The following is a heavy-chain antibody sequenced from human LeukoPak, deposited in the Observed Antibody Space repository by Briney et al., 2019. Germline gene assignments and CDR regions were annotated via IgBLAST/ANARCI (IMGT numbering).Heavy chain of an antibody. Sequence: GGSLRLSCAASGFTFDDYAMHWVRQAPGKGLEWVSAISGSGGSTYYADSVKGRFTISRDNSKNTLYLQMNSLRAEDTAVYYCARDLAYSSSPSKWGQGTLVTVSS. D-gene: IGHD6-13*01. J-gene: IGHJ4*02. CDR1: GFTFDDYA. CDR3: ARDLAYSSSPSK. V-gene: IGHV3-23*01. CDR2: ISGSGGST.